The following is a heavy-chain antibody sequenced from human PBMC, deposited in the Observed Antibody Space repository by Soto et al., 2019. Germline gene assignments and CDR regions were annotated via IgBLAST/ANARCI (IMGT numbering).Heavy chain of an antibody. V-gene: IGHV3-30-3*01. CDR1: GFTFSHFA. CDR3: ARDRGRAYCNGRLCYLGLEH. CDR2: ISFNATNG. Sequence: PRGSLRLSCAASGFTFSHFAMHWVRQAPGKGLEWISVISFNATNGFFADSVKGRFSISGDNSANRLYLQMTNLRPEDTAIYYCARDRGRAYCNGRLCYLGLEHWGQGNLVTVSS. D-gene: IGHD2-8*02. J-gene: IGHJ4*02.